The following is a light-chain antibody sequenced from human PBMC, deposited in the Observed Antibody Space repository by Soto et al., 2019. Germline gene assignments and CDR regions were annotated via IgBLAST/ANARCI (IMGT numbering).Light chain of an antibody. V-gene: IGKV3-15*01. CDR1: QRVSSN. CDR2: VSS. CDR3: LQNGGTPLFN. Sequence: EIVMTQSPATLSVSPGERATLSCMASQRVSSNLAFYPHKPGHAPKPLIYVSSTMDTGIPASISGGGSGTVFILTISSLQSDDFAVYYCLQNGGTPLFNFGPGTRVDFK. J-gene: IGKJ3*01.